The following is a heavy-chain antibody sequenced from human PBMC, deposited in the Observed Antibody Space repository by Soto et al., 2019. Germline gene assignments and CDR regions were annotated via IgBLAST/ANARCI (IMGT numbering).Heavy chain of an antibody. D-gene: IGHD3-10*01. CDR1: SYTFTSYG. V-gene: IGHV1-18*01. CDR2: ISAYNGNT. J-gene: IGHJ6*02. CDR3: ARSGITMVRGVITDDYYYYGMDV. Sequence: ASVKVSCKASSYTFTSYGISWVRQAPGQGLEWMGWISAYNGNTNYAQKLQGRVTMTTDTSTSTAYMELRSLRSDDTAVYYCARSGITMVRGVITDDYYYYGMDVWGQGTTVTVSS.